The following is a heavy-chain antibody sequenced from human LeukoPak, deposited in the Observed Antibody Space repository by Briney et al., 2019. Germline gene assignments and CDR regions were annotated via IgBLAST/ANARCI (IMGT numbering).Heavy chain of an antibody. CDR2: IKSKGGGGTT. D-gene: IGHD3-22*01. V-gene: IGHV3-15*01. Sequence: PGGSLRLSCAASGVTHIVASMCRVRQAPGRGLEWVGRIKSKGGGGTTDYAAPVKGRFTISRDDSKNTLYLQVDSLKTEDTAVYYWTTAHCPPWYPYDISGSKGFDFWGQGTLVTVSS. CDR1: GVTHIVAS. CDR3: TTAHCPPWYPYDISGSKGFDF. J-gene: IGHJ4*02.